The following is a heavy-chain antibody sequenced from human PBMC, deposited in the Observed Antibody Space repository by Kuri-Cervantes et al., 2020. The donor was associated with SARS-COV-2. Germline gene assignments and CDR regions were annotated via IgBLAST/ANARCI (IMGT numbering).Heavy chain of an antibody. Sequence: ASVKVSCKASGYTFTSYAMHWVRQAPGQRLEWMGWINAGNGNTKYSQKFQGRVTITRDTSASTAYMELSSLRSEDTAVYYCARDDVSWGIAVAGTLFAYWGQGTLVTVSS. CDR2: INAGNGNT. CDR1: GYTFTSYA. J-gene: IGHJ4*02. V-gene: IGHV1-3*01. CDR3: ARDDVSWGIAVAGTLFAY. D-gene: IGHD6-19*01.